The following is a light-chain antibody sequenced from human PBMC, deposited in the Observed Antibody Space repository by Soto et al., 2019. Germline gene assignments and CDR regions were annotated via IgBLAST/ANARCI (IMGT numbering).Light chain of an antibody. V-gene: IGKV1-39*01. CDR2: GAS. Sequence: DVKMTQSPSSLSASVGDRVPIICRASQPISNYLNWYQQKAGEAPKVMIFGASSLQSGVPSKFSGSGYGTDFTLIINNLHPDDVATYYCQQTHAVPLTFGQGTRLEI. CDR3: QQTHAVPLT. J-gene: IGKJ5*01. CDR1: QPISNY.